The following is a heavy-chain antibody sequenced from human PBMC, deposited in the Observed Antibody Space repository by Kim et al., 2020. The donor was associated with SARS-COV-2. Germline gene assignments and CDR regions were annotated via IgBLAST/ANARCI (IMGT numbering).Heavy chain of an antibody. Sequence: GGSLRLSCAVAGISFSNAWMTWVRQAPGKGLEWIVRIKSNAYGATTDLAASIKGRFTIPRDDSINTVYLQMSSLTPEDTANYFCATYNYNFWNSLDYWGQGVLVTVSS. V-gene: IGHV3-15*05. CDR3: ATYNYNFWNSLDY. J-gene: IGHJ4*02. D-gene: IGHD3-10*01. CDR1: GISFSNAW. CDR2: IKSNAYGATT.